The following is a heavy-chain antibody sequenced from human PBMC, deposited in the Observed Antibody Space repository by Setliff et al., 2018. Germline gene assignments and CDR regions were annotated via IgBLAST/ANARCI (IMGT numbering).Heavy chain of an antibody. Sequence: ASVKVSCKASGYIFRDYYIHWVRQAPGQGLEWMGWINPNSGGREYAEAFQGRVTLTGDTSIRTAFMELSGLTTDDTAVYYCAFRRGYIYGLDNWGQGTLVTVSS. J-gene: IGHJ4*02. D-gene: IGHD5-18*01. V-gene: IGHV1-2*02. CDR3: AFRRGYIYGLDN. CDR2: INPNSGGR. CDR1: GYIFRDYY.